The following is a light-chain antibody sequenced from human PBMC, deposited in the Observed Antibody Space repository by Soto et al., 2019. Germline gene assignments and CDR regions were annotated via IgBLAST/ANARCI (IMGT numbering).Light chain of an antibody. J-gene: IGKJ1*01. CDR2: LGS. Sequence: DIVMTQSPLSLPVTPGEPASISCRSSQSLLHSNGYNYLDWYLQKPGQSPQLLMYLGSSRASGVPDRFSGSGSGTDFTLKISRVEAEDVGFYYCMQALQAPLTFGQGTQVEIK. CDR1: QSLLHSNGYNY. V-gene: IGKV2-28*01. CDR3: MQALQAPLT.